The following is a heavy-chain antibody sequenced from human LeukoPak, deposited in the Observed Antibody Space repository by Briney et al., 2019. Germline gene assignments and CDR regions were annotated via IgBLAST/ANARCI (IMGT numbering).Heavy chain of an antibody. D-gene: IGHD3-22*01. CDR2: ISYDGSNK. V-gene: IGHV3-30-3*01. CDR3: AREGPTMIVVVNPGAFDI. Sequence: GSLRLSCAASGFTFSSYAMHWVRQAPGKGLEWVAVISYDGSNKYYADSVKGRFTISRDNSKNTLYLQMNSLRAEDTAVYYCAREGPTMIVVVNPGAFDIWGQGTMVTVSS. CDR1: GFTFSSYA. J-gene: IGHJ3*02.